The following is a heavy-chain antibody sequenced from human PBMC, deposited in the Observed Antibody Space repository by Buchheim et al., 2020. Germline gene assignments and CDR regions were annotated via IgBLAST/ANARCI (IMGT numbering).Heavy chain of an antibody. J-gene: IGHJ5*02. CDR3: ARRSNWYYSIDA. D-gene: IGHD1-7*01. Sequence: VQLQESGPGLVKPSETLSLTCVVSGTSIPSTNWWSWVRQSPGKGLEWIGESYHTGEGNYKPSLKSRVTISIDKSKNQVSPKLTSVTAADTAVYFCARRSNWYYSIDAWGQGT. V-gene: IGHV4/OR15-8*02. CDR2: SYHTGEG. CDR1: GTSIPSTNW.